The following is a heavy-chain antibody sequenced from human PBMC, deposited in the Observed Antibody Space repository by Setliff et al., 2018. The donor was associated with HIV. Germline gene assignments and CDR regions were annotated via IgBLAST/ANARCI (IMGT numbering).Heavy chain of an antibody. V-gene: IGHV1-2*02. J-gene: IGHJ4*02. CDR3: ARYSYFYDGSGYGYDS. CDR1: GYTFTDYY. CDR2: INPKSGGT. D-gene: IGHD3-22*01. Sequence: ASVKVSCKTSGYTFTDYYIHWVRQAPGQGLEWMGWINPKSGGTTYAQNLQGRVTMTRDTSISTAYMDLSRLRSDDTAFYYCARYSYFYDGSGYGYDSWGQGTLVTVS.